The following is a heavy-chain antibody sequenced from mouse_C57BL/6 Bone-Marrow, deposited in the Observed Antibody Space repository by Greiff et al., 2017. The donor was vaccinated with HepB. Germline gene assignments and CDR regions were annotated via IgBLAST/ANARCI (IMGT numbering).Heavy chain of an antibody. CDR2: INPNNGGT. CDR3: ARSGIYDGYYWFAY. CDR1: GYTFTDYN. J-gene: IGHJ3*01. Sequence: VQLQQPGPELVKPGASVKIPCKASGYTFTDYNMDWVKQSHGKSLEWIGDINPNNGGTIYNQKFKGKATLTVDKSSSTAYIELRSLTSEDTAVYYCARSGIYDGYYWFAYWGQGTLVTVSA. V-gene: IGHV1-18*01. D-gene: IGHD2-3*01.